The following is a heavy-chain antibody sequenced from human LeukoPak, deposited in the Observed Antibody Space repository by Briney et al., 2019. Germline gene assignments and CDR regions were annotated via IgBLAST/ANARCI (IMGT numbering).Heavy chain of an antibody. CDR3: ASRYCSGGNCFSRDYYYYYMDV. CDR2: IIPIFGTG. V-gene: IGHV1-69*01. Sequence: SSVKVSCKASGGTFRNYGFTWVRQAPGQGLEWMGGIIPIFGTGKYAQKFQGRVTIIADEFTSAAYMELSSLRSEDTAVYYCASRYCSGGNCFSRDYYYYYMDVWGKGITVTVSS. J-gene: IGHJ6*03. D-gene: IGHD2-15*01. CDR1: GGTFRNYG.